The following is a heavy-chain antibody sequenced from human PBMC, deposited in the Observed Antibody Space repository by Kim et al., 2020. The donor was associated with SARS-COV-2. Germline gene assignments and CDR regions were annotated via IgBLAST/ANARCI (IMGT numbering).Heavy chain of an antibody. CDR1: GGSISSYY. CDR3: ARGSDAYGDLDY. J-gene: IGHJ4*02. CDR2: IYYSGST. Sequence: SETLSLTCTVSGGSISSYYWSWIRQPPGKGLEWIGYIYYSGSTNYNPSLKSRVTISVDTSKNQFSLKLSSVTAADTAVYYCARGSDAYGDLDYWGQGTLVTVSS. V-gene: IGHV4-59*13. D-gene: IGHD4-17*01.